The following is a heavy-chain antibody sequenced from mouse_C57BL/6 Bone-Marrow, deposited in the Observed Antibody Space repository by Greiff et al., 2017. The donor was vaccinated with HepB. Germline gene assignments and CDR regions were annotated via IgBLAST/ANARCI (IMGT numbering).Heavy chain of an antibody. CDR2: INPNNGGT. D-gene: IGHD1-1*01. Sequence: EVQLQQSGPELVKPGASVKMSCKASGYTFTDYNMHWVKQSHGKSLEWIGYINPNNGGTSYNQKFKGKATLTVNKSSSTAYMELRSLTSEDSAVYYCARWEYYYSGSSTYYAMDYWGEGTSVTVSS. CDR1: GYTFTDYN. J-gene: IGHJ4*01. CDR3: ARWEYYYSGSSTYYAMDY. V-gene: IGHV1-22*01.